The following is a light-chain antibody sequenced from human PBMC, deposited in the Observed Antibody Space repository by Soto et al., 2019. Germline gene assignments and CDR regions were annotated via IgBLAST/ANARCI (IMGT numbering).Light chain of an antibody. J-gene: IGKJ2*01. CDR2: KTS. CDR3: QQYSTYPYT. V-gene: IGKV1-5*03. CDR1: QSIRSW. Sequence: DIQMTQSPSTLSASVGDRVTITCRASQSIRSWLAWYQQKPGKAPKLLIYKTSSLESGVPSRFSGSGSGTEFTLTISSLQPDDFEVYYCQQYSTYPYTFGQGTKLEIK.